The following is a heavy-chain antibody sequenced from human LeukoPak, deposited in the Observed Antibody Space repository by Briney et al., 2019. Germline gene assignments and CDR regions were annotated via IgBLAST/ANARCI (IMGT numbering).Heavy chain of an antibody. D-gene: IGHD5-24*01. J-gene: IGHJ3*02. CDR2: IYSGGST. CDR3: ARGLLRDGYSVGAFDI. V-gene: IGHV3-53*01. CDR1: GFTVSSNY. Sequence: GGSLRLSCAASGFTVSSNYMSWVRQAPGKGLEWVSVIYSGGSTYYADSVKGRFTISRDNSKNTLYLQMNSLRAEDTAVYYCARGLLRDGYSVGAFDIWGQGTMVTVSS.